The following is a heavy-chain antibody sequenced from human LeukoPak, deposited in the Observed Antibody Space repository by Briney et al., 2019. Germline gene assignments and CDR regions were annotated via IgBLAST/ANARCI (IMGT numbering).Heavy chain of an antibody. V-gene: IGHV4-30-2*01. J-gene: IGHJ3*02. CDR1: GGSISSGGYY. D-gene: IGHD1-26*01. Sequence: PSETLSLTCTVSGGSISSGGYYWSWIRQPPGKGLEWIGYIYHSGSTYYNPSLKSRVTISVDRSKNQFSLKLSSVTAADTAVYYCARDSGGSRPFDAFDIWGQGTMVTVSS. CDR2: IYHSGST. CDR3: ARDSGGSRPFDAFDI.